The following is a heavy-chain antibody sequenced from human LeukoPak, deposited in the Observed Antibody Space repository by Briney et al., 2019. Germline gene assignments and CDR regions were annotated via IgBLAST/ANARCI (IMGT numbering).Heavy chain of an antibody. V-gene: IGHV4-59*12. J-gene: IGHJ4*02. D-gene: IGHD3-3*01. CDR1: GGSISSYY. CDR2: IYYSGST. Sequence: SETLSLTCTVSGGSISSYYWSWIRQPPGKGLEWIGYIYYSGSTNYNPSLKSRVTISVDTSKSQFSLKLSSVTAADTAVYYCARDRRPDFWSGYYTGGYFDYWGQGTLVTVSS. CDR3: ARDRRPDFWSGYYTGGYFDY.